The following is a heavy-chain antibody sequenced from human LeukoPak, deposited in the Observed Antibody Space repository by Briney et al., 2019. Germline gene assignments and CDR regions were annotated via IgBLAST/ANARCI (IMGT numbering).Heavy chain of an antibody. CDR3: ARGIPGIAVADSPPEAFDI. V-gene: IGHV3-20*04. J-gene: IGHJ3*02. CDR2: INWNGGST. D-gene: IGHD6-19*01. CDR1: GFTFDDYG. Sequence: PTGGSLRLSCAASGFTFDDYGMSWVRQAPGKGLEWVSGINWNGGSTGYADSVKGRFTISRDNAKNSLYLQMNSLRAEDTALYYCARGIPGIAVADSPPEAFDIWGQGTMVTVSS.